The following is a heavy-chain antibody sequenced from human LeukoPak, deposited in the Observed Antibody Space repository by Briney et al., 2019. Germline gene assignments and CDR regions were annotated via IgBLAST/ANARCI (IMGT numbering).Heavy chain of an antibody. CDR1: GFTFSNAW. D-gene: IGHD5-18*01. CDR2: IKSKTDGGTT. Sequence: GGSLRLSWAASGFTFSNAWMSWVRQAPGKGLEWVGRIKSKTDGGTTDYAAPVKGRFTISRDDSKNTLYLQMNSLKTEDTAVYYCTTDLGVYEDTAMDDIDYWGQGTLVTVSS. CDR3: TTDLGVYEDTAMDDIDY. V-gene: IGHV3-15*01. J-gene: IGHJ4*02.